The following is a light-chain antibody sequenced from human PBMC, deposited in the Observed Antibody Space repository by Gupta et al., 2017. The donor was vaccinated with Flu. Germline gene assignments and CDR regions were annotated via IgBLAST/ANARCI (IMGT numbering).Light chain of an antibody. V-gene: IGKV3-20*01. CDR1: QSVSSSS. CDR2: GAS. J-gene: IGKJ4*01. CDR3: RQDCSSLT. Sequence: EIVLTPSPGTLSLSPGERATLSCRASQSVSSSSLARYQQKPGQAPRPLIYGASSRATGIADRFSGSGSGTKFTLTSSRRESEDFAVYYGRQDCSSLTFGGGTKVEIK.